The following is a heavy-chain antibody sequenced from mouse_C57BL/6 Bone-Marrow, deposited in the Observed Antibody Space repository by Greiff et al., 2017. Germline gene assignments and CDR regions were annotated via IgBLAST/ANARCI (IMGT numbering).Heavy chain of an antibody. J-gene: IGHJ3*01. CDR3: ARSYGKRGLFAY. D-gene: IGHD2-1*01. CDR1: GYSFTGYF. Sequence: EVKLMESGPELVKPGDSVKISCKASGYSFTGYFMNWVMQSHGKSLEWIGRINPYNGDTFYNQKFKGKATLTVDKSSSTAHMELRSLTSEDSAVYYCARSYGKRGLFAYWGQGTRVTVSA. CDR2: INPYNGDT. V-gene: IGHV1-20*01.